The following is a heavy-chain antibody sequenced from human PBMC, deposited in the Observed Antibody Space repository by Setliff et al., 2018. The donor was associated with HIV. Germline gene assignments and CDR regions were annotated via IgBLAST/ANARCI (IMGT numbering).Heavy chain of an antibody. CDR2: IWYDGSNE. D-gene: IGHD1-26*01. Sequence: LRLSCVASGFTFDGYTLNWVRQAPGKGLEWVALIWYDGSNEFYADSVKGRFTVSRDNSKNTLYLQMNSLRADDTAVYYCARRAFYYYMDVWGKGTTVTVSS. CDR1: GFTFDGYT. CDR3: ARRAFYYYMDV. V-gene: IGHV3-33*08. J-gene: IGHJ6*03.